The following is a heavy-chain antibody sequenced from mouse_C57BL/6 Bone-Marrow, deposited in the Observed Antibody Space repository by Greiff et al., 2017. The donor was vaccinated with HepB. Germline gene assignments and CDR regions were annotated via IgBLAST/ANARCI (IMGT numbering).Heavy chain of an antibody. Sequence: QVQLKQSGPGLVQPSQSLSITCTVSGFSLTSYGVHWVRQSPGKGLEWLGVIWSGGSTDYNAAFISRLSISKDNSKSQVFFKMNSLQADDTAIYYCARNPYYYGSSHLDYWGQGTTLTVSS. V-gene: IGHV2-2*01. D-gene: IGHD1-1*01. CDR3: ARNPYYYGSSHLDY. J-gene: IGHJ2*01. CDR1: GFSLTSYG. CDR2: IWSGGST.